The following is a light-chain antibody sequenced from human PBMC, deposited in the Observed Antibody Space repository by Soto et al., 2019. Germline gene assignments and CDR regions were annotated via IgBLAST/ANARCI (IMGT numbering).Light chain of an antibody. V-gene: IGLV2-23*02. CDR1: SSDVGSYNL. CDR3: CSKSGGTSVI. Sequence: QSVLTQPASVSESPGQSITISCTGTSSDVGSYNLVSWYQQHPGKVPKLVIYEVSNRHSGVSARFSGSKSGNTASLTISGLQVEDEADYYCCSKSGGTSVIFGGGTKLTVL. CDR2: EVS. J-gene: IGLJ2*01.